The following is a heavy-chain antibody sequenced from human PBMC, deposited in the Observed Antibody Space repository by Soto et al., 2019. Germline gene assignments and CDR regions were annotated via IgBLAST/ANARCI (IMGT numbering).Heavy chain of an antibody. J-gene: IGHJ6*02. CDR3: ARDSRVYSYGYYYYGMDV. CDR1: GYTFTSYG. Sequence: ASVKVSCKASGYTFTSYGISWVRQAPGQGLEWMGWISAYNGNTNYAQKLQGRVTMTTDTSTSTAYMELRSLRSDDTAVYYCARDSRVYSYGYYYYGMDVWGQGTTVTVSS. D-gene: IGHD5-18*01. V-gene: IGHV1-18*01. CDR2: ISAYNGNT.